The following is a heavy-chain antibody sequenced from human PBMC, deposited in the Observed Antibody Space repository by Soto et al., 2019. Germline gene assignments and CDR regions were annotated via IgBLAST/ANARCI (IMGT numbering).Heavy chain of an antibody. Sequence: QVQLVQSGAEVKKPGASVKVSCKASGGTFSSYTISWVRQAPGQGLEWMGRIIPILGIANYAQKFQGRVTITADKSTSTAYMERSSLRSEDRAVYYCARNGLLCFGDLPCLGNMGVWGQGTTVTVSS. D-gene: IGHD3-10*01. CDR1: GGTFSSYT. CDR2: IIPILGIA. CDR3: ARNGLLCFGDLPCLGNMGV. V-gene: IGHV1-69*02. J-gene: IGHJ6*02.